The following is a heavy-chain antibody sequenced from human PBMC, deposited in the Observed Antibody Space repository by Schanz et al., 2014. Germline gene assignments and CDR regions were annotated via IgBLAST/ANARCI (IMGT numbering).Heavy chain of an antibody. V-gene: IGHV4-61*01. CDR3: ARGGIAAAGTRYFQH. J-gene: IGHJ1*01. Sequence: QVQLQEAGPGLVKPAETLSLTCTVSGGSISSDSIYSDYWSWIRQPPGKGLEWIGYIHKSGNTNYTPANRSRTAITQNTTKNQFPQTQSPGAAADTAVYYGARGGIAAAGTRYFQHWGQGTLVTVSS. D-gene: IGHD6-13*01. CDR2: IHKSGNT. CDR1: GGSISSDSIYSDY.